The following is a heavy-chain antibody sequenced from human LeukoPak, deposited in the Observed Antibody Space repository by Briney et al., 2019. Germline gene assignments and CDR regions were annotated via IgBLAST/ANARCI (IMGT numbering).Heavy chain of an antibody. CDR1: GYTFTKYG. D-gene: IGHD2-2*01. V-gene: IGHV1-18*01. CDR2: ISAYNGNT. J-gene: IGHJ4*02. Sequence: ASVKVSCKASGYTFTKYGISWVRQAPGQGLEWMGWISAYNGNTKYTQKVQGRVSLTTDTPTSTAYLELNSLRSEDTAVYYCAICSSTWSGDRPDSWGQGSLVTVSS. CDR3: AICSSTWSGDRPDS.